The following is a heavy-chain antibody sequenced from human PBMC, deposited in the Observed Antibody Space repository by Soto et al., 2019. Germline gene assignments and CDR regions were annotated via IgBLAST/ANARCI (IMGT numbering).Heavy chain of an antibody. CDR2: ISYDGSKK. J-gene: IGHJ4*02. V-gene: IGHV3-30*18. CDR1: GFAFSSYG. Sequence: QVQLVESGGGVVQPGKSLRLSCAASGFAFSSYGIHWVRQAPGKGLEWVAGISYDGSKKYYADSVKGQFTISRDNSVNTLHLHMNGLRDEDTAVYYCAKDTYYHDSSGYYVFDHWGQGTLVTVSS. D-gene: IGHD3-22*01. CDR3: AKDTYYHDSSGYYVFDH.